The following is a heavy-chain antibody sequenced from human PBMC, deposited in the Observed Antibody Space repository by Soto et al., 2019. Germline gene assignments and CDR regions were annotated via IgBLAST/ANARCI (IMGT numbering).Heavy chain of an antibody. V-gene: IGHV4-4*07. Sequence: QVQLQESGPGLVKPSETLSLTCTVSGCSISSYYWSWLRQPAGKGLEWIGRIYTSGSTNYNPSLKGRVTMSVDTSKSQFSLKLSSVTAADAAVYYGARSQRRGYYYDSSGYSLNDAFAIWGQGTMVTVSS. CDR1: GCSISSYY. CDR2: IYTSGST. J-gene: IGHJ3*02. D-gene: IGHD3-22*01. CDR3: ARSQRRGYYYDSSGYSLNDAFAI.